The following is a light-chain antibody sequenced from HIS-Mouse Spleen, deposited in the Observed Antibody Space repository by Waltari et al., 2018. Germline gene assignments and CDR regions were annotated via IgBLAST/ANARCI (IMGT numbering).Light chain of an antibody. J-gene: IGLJ3*02. Sequence: QSALTQPRPVSGSPGQSVTISCTGTSTAVGGYHYVSWYQQHPAKVPKLMIYDVSKRPSGVPDRFSGSKSGNTASLTISGLQAEDEADYYCCSYAGSYTWVFGGGTKLTVL. CDR1: STAVGGYHY. CDR3: CSYAGSYTWV. V-gene: IGLV2-11*01. CDR2: DVS.